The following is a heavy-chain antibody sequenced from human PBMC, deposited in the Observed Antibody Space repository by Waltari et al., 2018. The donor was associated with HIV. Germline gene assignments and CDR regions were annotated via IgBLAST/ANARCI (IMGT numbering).Heavy chain of an antibody. Sequence: EVQLVESGGGLVQPGGSLRLSCAASGFTFSSYWMSWVRQAPGTGLGWGANIKEDGSEKNYVDSVKVRFTSSRDNAKNSLYLQMNSLGAEDTAVYYCARAWISTFDYWGQGTLVTVSS. D-gene: IGHD5-12*01. CDR3: ARAWISTFDY. CDR2: IKEDGSEK. CDR1: GFTFSSYW. V-gene: IGHV3-7*01. J-gene: IGHJ4*02.